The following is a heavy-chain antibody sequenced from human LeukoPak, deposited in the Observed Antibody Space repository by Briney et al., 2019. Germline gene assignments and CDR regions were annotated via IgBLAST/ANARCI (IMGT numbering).Heavy chain of an antibody. D-gene: IGHD4-17*01. V-gene: IGHV3-30*03. CDR3: ARNPSRGAYGDYDLAFDY. J-gene: IGHJ4*02. CDR2: ISYDGRNK. Sequence: PGGSLRLSCAASGFTFSNYGMHWVRQAPGRGMEWVAVISYDGRNKYYADSVKGRFTISRDNSKNTLYLEMNSLRGEDTAVYYCARNPSRGAYGDYDLAFDYWGQGTLVTVSS. CDR1: GFTFSNYG.